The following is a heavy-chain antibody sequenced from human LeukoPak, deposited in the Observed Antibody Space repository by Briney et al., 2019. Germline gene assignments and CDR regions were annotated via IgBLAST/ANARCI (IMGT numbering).Heavy chain of an antibody. CDR2: ISSSGSTI. J-gene: IGHJ3*02. D-gene: IGHD3-10*01. CDR3: ARRGNANYYGSGSYRGAFDI. V-gene: IGHV3-11*01. Sequence: PGGSLRLSCAASGFTFSDYYMSWIRQAPGKGLEWVSYISSSGSTIYYADSVKGRFTISRDNAKNSLYLQMNSLRAEDTAVYYCARRGNANYYGSGSYRGAFDIWGQGTMVTVSS. CDR1: GFTFSDYY.